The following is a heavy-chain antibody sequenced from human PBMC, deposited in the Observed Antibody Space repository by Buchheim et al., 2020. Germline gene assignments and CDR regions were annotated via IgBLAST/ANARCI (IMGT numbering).Heavy chain of an antibody. J-gene: IGHJ4*02. CDR1: GGTFSSYA. CDR2: IIPIFGTA. D-gene: IGHD3-22*01. V-gene: IGHV1-69*12. Sequence: QVQLVQSGAEVRKPGSSVKVSCKASGGTFSSYALSWVRQAPGQGPEWMGAIIPIFGTAYYPQKMQGGVTITADESTSTAYMELSRLRSEDTAVYYCARVGADYYDSSDYSPFAYWGQGTL. CDR3: ARVGADYYDSSDYSPFAY.